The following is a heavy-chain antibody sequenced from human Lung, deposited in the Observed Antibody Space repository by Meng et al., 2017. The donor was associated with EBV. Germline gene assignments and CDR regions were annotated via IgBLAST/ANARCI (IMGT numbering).Heavy chain of an antibody. D-gene: IGHD4-23*01. J-gene: IGHJ1*01. Sequence: QVQSPQWGAGLLKPSDPLSLTCAVYGGSFSGYYWSWIRQPPGKGLEWIGEINHSGSTNYNPSLKSRVTISVDTSKNQFSLKLSSVTAADTAVYYCARDEGGNSERGFQHWGQGTLVTVSS. CDR1: GGSFSGYY. V-gene: IGHV4-34*01. CDR3: ARDEGGNSERGFQH. CDR2: INHSGST.